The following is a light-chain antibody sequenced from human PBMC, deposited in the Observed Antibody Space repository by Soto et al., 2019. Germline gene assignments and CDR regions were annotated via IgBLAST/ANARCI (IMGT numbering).Light chain of an antibody. CDR1: SGDVGGYKY. CDR2: DVS. CDR3: SSYTRSSTLGVI. J-gene: IGLJ2*01. Sequence: QSALTQPASVSGSPGQSITISCTGTSGDVGGYKYVSWYQQHPAKAPKLIIFDVSNRPSGVSDRFSGSKSGNTASLTISGLQAEDEADYYCSSYTRSSTLGVILGGRTKVTVL. V-gene: IGLV2-14*03.